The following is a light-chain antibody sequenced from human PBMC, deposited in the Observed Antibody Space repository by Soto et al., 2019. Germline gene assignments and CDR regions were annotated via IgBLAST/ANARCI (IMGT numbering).Light chain of an antibody. V-gene: IGLV4-60*02. CDR3: ENWDSNTHTV. CDR1: SGHSSYI. Sequence: QSVLTQSSSASASLGSSVKLTCTLSSGHSSYIIAWHQQQPGKAPRYLMKLEGSGSYNKGSGVPDRFSGSSSGADRYLTISNLQFEEEADYYCENWDSNTHTVFGGGTKVTVL. CDR2: LEGSGSY. J-gene: IGLJ3*02.